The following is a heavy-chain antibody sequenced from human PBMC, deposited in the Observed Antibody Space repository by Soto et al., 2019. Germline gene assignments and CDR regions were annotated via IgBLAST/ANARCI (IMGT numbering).Heavy chain of an antibody. Sequence: QVQLVQSGAEVKKPGASVKVSCKASGYTFTSYSMHWVRQAPGQGLEWMGIINPSGGSTTYAQKFQRRGTITRDTSTSTVYMELSSLRSEDTAVYYCTREFTWLQLRGYGMDVWGQGTTVTVAS. CDR2: INPSGGST. CDR3: TREFTWLQLRGYGMDV. V-gene: IGHV1-46*01. D-gene: IGHD2-15*01. J-gene: IGHJ6*02. CDR1: GYTFTSYS.